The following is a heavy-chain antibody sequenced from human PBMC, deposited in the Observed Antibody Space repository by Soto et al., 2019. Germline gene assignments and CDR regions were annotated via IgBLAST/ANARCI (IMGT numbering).Heavy chain of an antibody. J-gene: IGHJ6*02. CDR1: GFTFSSHG. Sequence: GESLKISCAASGFTFSSHGMHWVRQAPGKGLEWVAVIWYDGSNKYYADSVKGRFTISRDNSKNTLYLQMNSLRAEDTAVYYCARERVVVVAATYYYYGMDVWGQGTTVTVSS. D-gene: IGHD2-15*01. CDR3: ARERVVVVAATYYYYGMDV. V-gene: IGHV3-33*01. CDR2: IWYDGSNK.